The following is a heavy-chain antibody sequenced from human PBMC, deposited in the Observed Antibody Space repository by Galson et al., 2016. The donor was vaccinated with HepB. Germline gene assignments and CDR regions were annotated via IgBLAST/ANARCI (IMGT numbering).Heavy chain of an antibody. CDR2: VSYSGGST. V-gene: IGHV3-23*01. J-gene: IGHJ4*02. CDR3: AKRHYYGSGSFDY. D-gene: IGHD3-10*01. Sequence: SLRLSCAASGFTFSNYGVSWVRQAPGKGLEWVSTVSYSGGSTYYADSVKGRFTISRNNSKNTLFLQMNSLRVEDTAIYYCAKRHYYGSGSFDYWGQGTLVTVS. CDR1: GFTFSNYG.